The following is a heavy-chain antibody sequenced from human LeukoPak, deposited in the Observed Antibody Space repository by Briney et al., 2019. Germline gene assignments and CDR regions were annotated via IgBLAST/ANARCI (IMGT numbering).Heavy chain of an antibody. CDR2: INPSSGGT. D-gene: IGHD3-10*01. CDR1: GYTFTGYY. V-gene: IGHV1-2*02. CDR3: ARVGTMVRGVPTIDY. J-gene: IGHJ4*02. Sequence: ASVKVSCKASGYTFTGYYMHWVRQAPGQGLEWMGWINPSSGGTNYAQKFQGRVTMTRDTSISTAYMELSRLRSDDTAVYYCARVGTMVRGVPTIDYWGQGTLVTVSS.